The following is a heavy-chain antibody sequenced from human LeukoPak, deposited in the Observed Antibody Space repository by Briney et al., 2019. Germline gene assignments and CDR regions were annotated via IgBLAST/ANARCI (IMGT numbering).Heavy chain of an antibody. CDR3: AASPPQTITSWYFDL. Sequence: GGCLRLSCAASGFTVSSYSMDWVRQAPGKGLEWVSSISRNSRYIYYAESVKGRFTISRDNAKNSLYLQMNSLRAEDTAVYYCAASPPQTITSWYFDLWGRGTLVTVSS. D-gene: IGHD1-14*01. CDR2: ISRNSRYI. CDR1: GFTVSSYS. V-gene: IGHV3-21*01. J-gene: IGHJ2*01.